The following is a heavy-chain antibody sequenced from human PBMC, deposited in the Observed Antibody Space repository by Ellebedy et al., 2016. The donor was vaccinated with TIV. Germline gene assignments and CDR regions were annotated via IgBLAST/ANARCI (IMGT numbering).Heavy chain of an antibody. CDR2: ISSSSSTI. D-gene: IGHD3-3*01. CDR3: VGFGVFNL. Sequence: PGGSLRLSCAASGFTFSSYSMNWVRQAPGKGLEWVSYISSSSSTIYYADSVKGRFTISRENAKNALFLQMDGLRVDDSAVYYCVGFGVFNLWGQGAPVTVSS. V-gene: IGHV3-48*04. J-gene: IGHJ5*02. CDR1: GFTFSSYS.